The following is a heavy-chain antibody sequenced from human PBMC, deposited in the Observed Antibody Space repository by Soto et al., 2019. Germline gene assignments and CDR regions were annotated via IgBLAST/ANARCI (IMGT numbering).Heavy chain of an antibody. V-gene: IGHV3-74*01. CDR1: GFTFSNYW. D-gene: IGHD3-10*01. Sequence: EVQLVESGGGLVQAGESLRLSCEASGFTFSNYWMHWVRQVPGKGLVWVSRIKGDVSSMNYADSVKGRFTISRDNAKNTVFVQMDSLGAEDTAVYYCARGIPGHYGFDVWGQGTMVTVSS. J-gene: IGHJ3*01. CDR3: ARGIPGHYGFDV. CDR2: IKGDVSSM.